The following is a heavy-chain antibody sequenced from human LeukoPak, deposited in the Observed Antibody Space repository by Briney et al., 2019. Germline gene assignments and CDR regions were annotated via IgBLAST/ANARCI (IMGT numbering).Heavy chain of an antibody. V-gene: IGHV4-4*07. CDR2: IYTTGST. D-gene: IGHD3-22*01. CDR1: GGSISSYY. Sequence: SETLSLTCTVSGGSISSYYWSWIRQPAGEGLEWIGRIYTTGSTNYNPSLKSRVTMSVDTSKNQFSLKLSSVTAADTAVYYCARDTYYYDSSGYHFDYWGQGTLVTVSS. J-gene: IGHJ4*02. CDR3: ARDTYYYDSSGYHFDY.